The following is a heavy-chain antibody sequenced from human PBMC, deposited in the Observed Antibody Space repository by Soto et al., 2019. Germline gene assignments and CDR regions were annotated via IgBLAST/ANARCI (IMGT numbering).Heavy chain of an antibody. Sequence: GGSLRLSCAASGFTFSSYAMHWVRQAPGKGLEWVAVISYDGNNKYYADSVKGRFTISRDNSKNTLYLHMNSLRADDTAFYYCVRGHTTVSTGYWGQGVLVTVSS. J-gene: IGHJ4*02. V-gene: IGHV3-30*04. CDR1: GFTFSSYA. CDR3: VRGHTTVSTGY. D-gene: IGHD4-17*01. CDR2: ISYDGNNK.